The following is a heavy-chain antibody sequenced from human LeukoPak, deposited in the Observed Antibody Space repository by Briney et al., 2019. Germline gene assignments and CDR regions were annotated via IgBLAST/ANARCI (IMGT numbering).Heavy chain of an antibody. CDR2: INPSGGST. D-gene: IGHD6-13*01. CDR3: ARDVAAAGPFDP. Sequence: GASVKVSCEASGYTFTSYYMHWVRQAPGQGLEWMGIINPSGGSTSYAQKFQGRVTMTRDTSTSTVYMELSSLRSEDTAVYYCARDVAAAGPFDPWGQGTLVTVSS. CDR1: GYTFTSYY. J-gene: IGHJ5*02. V-gene: IGHV1-46*01.